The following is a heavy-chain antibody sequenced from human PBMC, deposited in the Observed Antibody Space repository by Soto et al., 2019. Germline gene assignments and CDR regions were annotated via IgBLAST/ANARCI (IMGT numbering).Heavy chain of an antibody. Sequence: ASVKFSCKASGYTFTSYGISWVRQAPGQGLEWMGWISAYNGNTNYAQKLQGRVTMTTDTSTSTAYMELRSLRSDDTAVYYCARPIADYYDSSGYYGMWFDPWGQGTLVTVSS. V-gene: IGHV1-18*01. CDR2: ISAYNGNT. D-gene: IGHD3-22*01. J-gene: IGHJ5*02. CDR3: ARPIADYYDSSGYYGMWFDP. CDR1: GYTFTSYG.